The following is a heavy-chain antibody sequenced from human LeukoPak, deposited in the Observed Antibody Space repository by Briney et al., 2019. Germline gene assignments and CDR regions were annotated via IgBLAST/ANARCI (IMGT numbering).Heavy chain of an antibody. Sequence: GASVKVSCKASGYTFTSYGISWVRQAPGQGLEWMGWISAYNGNTNYAQKLQGRVTMTTDTSTSTAYMELRSLRSDDTAVYYCARGLTISYYYYYGMDVWGQGTTVTVSS. CDR1: GYTFTSYG. CDR3: ARGLTISYYYYYGMDV. D-gene: IGHD3-3*02. V-gene: IGHV1-18*01. J-gene: IGHJ6*02. CDR2: ISAYNGNT.